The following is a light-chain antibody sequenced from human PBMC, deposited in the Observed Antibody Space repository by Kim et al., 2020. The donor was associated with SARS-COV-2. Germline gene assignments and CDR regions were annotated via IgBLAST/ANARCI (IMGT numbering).Light chain of an antibody. Sequence: SSELTQEPAVSVALGQTVRITCQGDSRRSYYATWYQQKPGQAPILVIYGKNNRPSGIPDRFSGSSSGNTASLTITGTQAGDEADYYCNSRDSNDNVVFGGGTQLTVL. V-gene: IGLV3-19*01. CDR3: NSRDSNDNVV. J-gene: IGLJ2*01. CDR2: GKN. CDR1: SRRSYY.